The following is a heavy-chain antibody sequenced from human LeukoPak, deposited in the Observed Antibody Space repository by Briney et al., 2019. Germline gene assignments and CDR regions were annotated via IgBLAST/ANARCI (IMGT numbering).Heavy chain of an antibody. CDR2: ISGSGGST. Sequence: GGSLRLSCAASGFTFSSYAMSWVRQAPGKGLEWVSAISGSGGSTYYADSVKGRFTISRDNSKNTLYLQMNSLRAEETAVYYCARKVGGALWFGETLGLGFDYWGQGTLVTVSS. CDR3: ARKVGGALWFGETLGLGFDY. CDR1: GFTFSSYA. D-gene: IGHD3-10*01. V-gene: IGHV3-23*01. J-gene: IGHJ4*02.